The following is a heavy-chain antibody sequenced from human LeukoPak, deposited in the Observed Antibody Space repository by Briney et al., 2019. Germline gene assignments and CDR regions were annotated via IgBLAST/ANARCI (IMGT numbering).Heavy chain of an antibody. J-gene: IGHJ4*02. V-gene: IGHV4-4*07. CDR1: GGSISGYF. D-gene: IGHD5-12*01. CDR3: AREPTSGREPTSGRPLDY. Sequence: PSETLSLTCTVSGGSISGYFWTWIRQPAGKGLEWIGRMYSTGSNNYNPSLKSRVTMSLDTSKNHFSLNLTSVTAADTAVYYCAREPTSGREPTSGRPLDYWGQGTLFTVSS. CDR2: MYSTGSN.